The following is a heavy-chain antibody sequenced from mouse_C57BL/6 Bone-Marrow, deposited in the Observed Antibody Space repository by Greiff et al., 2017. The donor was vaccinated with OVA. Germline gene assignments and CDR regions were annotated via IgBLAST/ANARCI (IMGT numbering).Heavy chain of an antibody. CDR2: IAPSDSYI. J-gene: IGHJ2*02. Sequence: VQLQQSGAELVRPGTSVKLSCKASGYTFTNYWMPWVKQRPGHGLEWIGVIAPSDSYINYNQKFKGRATLTVDTSSSTAYMHLSSLTSEDSAVYYCAHYGSRLYLHYWGQGTSLTVSS. D-gene: IGHD1-1*01. CDR3: AHYGSRLYLHY. CDR1: GYTFTNYW. V-gene: IGHV1-59*01.